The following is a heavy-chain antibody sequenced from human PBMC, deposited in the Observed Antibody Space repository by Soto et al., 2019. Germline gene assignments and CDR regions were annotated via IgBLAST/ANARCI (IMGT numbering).Heavy chain of an antibody. CDR1: GYIFTNYH. Sequence: RASVKVSCKASGYIFTNYHIHWVRQAPGQGLEWMGWINPSSGGTKYAQKFQGWVTMTRDTSISTAYMEVSRLTSDDTAVYYCARDVGSYWFDHWGQGTLVTVSS. V-gene: IGHV1-2*04. J-gene: IGHJ5*02. CDR2: INPSSGGT. CDR3: ARDVGSYWFDH. D-gene: IGHD3-10*01.